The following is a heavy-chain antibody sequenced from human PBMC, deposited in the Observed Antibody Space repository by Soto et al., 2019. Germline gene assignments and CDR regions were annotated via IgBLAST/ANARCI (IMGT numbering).Heavy chain of an antibody. CDR2: IYYSGST. CDR1: GGSISSYY. Sequence: LSLTCTVSGGSISSYYWSWIRQPPGKGLEWIGYIYYSGSTNYNPSLKSRVTISVDTSKNQFSLKLSSVTAADTAVYYCARGRELYYFDYWGQGTLVTVSS. J-gene: IGHJ4*02. CDR3: ARGRELYYFDY. V-gene: IGHV4-59*01. D-gene: IGHD1-26*01.